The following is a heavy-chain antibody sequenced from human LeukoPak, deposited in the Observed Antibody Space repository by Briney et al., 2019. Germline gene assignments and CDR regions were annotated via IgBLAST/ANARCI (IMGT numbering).Heavy chain of an antibody. CDR1: GFSFSNYA. J-gene: IGHJ4*02. D-gene: IGHD3-10*01. V-gene: IGHV3-30-3*01. CDR2: ILYEGNNK. Sequence: PGRSLRLSCAASGFSFSNYALHWVRQAPGKGLEWVAVILYEGNNKYYADSVKGRFTISRDNPNNTLFLQMNGLRPEDTAVYYCARDRLAHYYGSGSYNPGQDSWGQGTLVTVSS. CDR3: ARDRLAHYYGSGSYNPGQDS.